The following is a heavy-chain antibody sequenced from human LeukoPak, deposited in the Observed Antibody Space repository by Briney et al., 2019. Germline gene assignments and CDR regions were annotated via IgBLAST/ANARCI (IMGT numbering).Heavy chain of an antibody. V-gene: IGHV3-23*01. CDR1: GFTFSSYA. J-gene: IGHJ4*02. CDR3: AKDMGEDGSYYLDY. CDR2: ISGSGAKT. Sequence: GGSLRLSCAASGFTFSSYAMSWVRQAPGKGLEWVSAISGSGAKTYYAGSVKGRFTISRDTSKNTLYLQMNSLRAEDTAVYYCAKDMGEDGSYYLDYWGQGTLVTVSS. D-gene: IGHD1-26*01.